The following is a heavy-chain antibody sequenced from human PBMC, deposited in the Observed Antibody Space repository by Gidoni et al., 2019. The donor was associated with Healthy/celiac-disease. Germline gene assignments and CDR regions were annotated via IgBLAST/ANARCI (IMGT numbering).Heavy chain of an antibody. J-gene: IGHJ4*02. CDR2: ISSSRSYI. V-gene: IGHV3-21*01. D-gene: IGHD6-13*01. CDR3: ARDRQQLGFDY. CDR1: GSTFSSYS. Sequence: EVKLGEYGGGLVKPGGALRLSCAAAGSTFSSYSMNWVRQAPGKGLEWVSSISSSRSYISYAASVTGRFTISRDNAKNSLYLQMNLLRAEVTAVYYCARDRQQLGFDYWCQGTLVTVSS.